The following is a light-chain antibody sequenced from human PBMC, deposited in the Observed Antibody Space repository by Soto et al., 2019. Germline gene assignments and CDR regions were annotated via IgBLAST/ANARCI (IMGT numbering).Light chain of an antibody. CDR2: VVS. CDR1: SSDVGAYDY. J-gene: IGLJ1*01. CDR3: SLYTSSDTPYV. Sequence: QSVLTQPASVSGSPGQSITISCTGTSSDVGAYDYVSWYQQHPDKAPKLIISVVSNRPSGVSNRFSGSKSGNTASLTISGLHAEDEADYYCSLYTSSDTPYVFGTGTKVTVL. V-gene: IGLV2-14*01.